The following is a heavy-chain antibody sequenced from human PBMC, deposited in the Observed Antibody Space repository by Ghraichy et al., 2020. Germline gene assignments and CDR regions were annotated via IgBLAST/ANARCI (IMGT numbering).Heavy chain of an antibody. V-gene: IGHV4-59*01. CDR1: GGSISSYY. J-gene: IGHJ4*02. D-gene: IGHD7-27*01. Sequence: SQTLSLTCTVSGGSISSYYWSWIRQPPGKGLEWIGYIYYTGITGYNPSLKSRVTISVDTSKNQFSLKLSSVTAADTAVYYCARSDWGSGGHYFDYWGQGILVTVSS. CDR3: ARSDWGSGGHYFDY. CDR2: IYYTGIT.